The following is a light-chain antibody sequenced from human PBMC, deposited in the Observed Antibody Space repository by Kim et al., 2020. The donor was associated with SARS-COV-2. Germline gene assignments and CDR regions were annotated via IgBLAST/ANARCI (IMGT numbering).Light chain of an antibody. V-gene: IGLV4-69*01. Sequence: QLVLTQSPSASASLGASVKLTCTLSSGHSNYAIAWHQQQPEKGPRYLMKLNSDGSHSKGDGIPDRFSGSSSGAERYLTISSLQSEDEADYYCQTCGTGIRVFGGGTKLTVL. CDR3: QTCGTGIRV. J-gene: IGLJ3*02. CDR1: SGHSNYA. CDR2: LNSDGSH.